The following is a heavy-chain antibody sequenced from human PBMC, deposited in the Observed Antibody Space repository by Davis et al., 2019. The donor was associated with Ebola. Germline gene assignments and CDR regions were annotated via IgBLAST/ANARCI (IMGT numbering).Heavy chain of an antibody. Sequence: LRLSCTVSGGSISSGSYYWNWIRQPGGKGLEWLGHIYTSGSTTYNPSLKSRVTISVDTSKKQFSLKLTSVTAADTAVYYCARALYSGNFYYFDYWGQGTLVTVSS. J-gene: IGHJ4*02. CDR2: IYTSGST. D-gene: IGHD1-26*01. CDR1: GGSISSGSYY. CDR3: ARALYSGNFYYFDY. V-gene: IGHV4-61*09.